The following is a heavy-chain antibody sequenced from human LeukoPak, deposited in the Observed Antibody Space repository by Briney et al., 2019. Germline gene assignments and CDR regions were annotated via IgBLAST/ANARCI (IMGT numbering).Heavy chain of an antibody. CDR1: GFTFSSYN. Sequence: PGGSLRLSCAASGFTFSSYNMNWVRQAPGKGLEWVSSISSSSSYIYYADSVKGRFTISRDNAKNSLYLQMNSLRAEDTAVYHCARMTAAPFDYWGQGTLVTVSS. V-gene: IGHV3-21*01. CDR3: ARMTAAPFDY. J-gene: IGHJ4*02. D-gene: IGHD6-13*01. CDR2: ISSSSSYI.